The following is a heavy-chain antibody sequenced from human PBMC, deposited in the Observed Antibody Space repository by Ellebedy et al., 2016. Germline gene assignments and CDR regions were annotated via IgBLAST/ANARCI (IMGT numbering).Heavy chain of an antibody. D-gene: IGHD2-2*01. CDR2: INPNSGGT. J-gene: IGHJ6*02. V-gene: IGHV1-2*04. CDR3: ARDQYCSSTSCYVDNYYYYGMDV. Sequence: ASVKVSCKASGYTFTGHYMHWVRQAPGQGLEWMGWINPNSGGTNYAQKFQGWVTMTRDTSISTAYMELSRLRSDDTAVYYCARDQYCSSTSCYVDNYYYYGMDVWGQGTTVTVSS. CDR1: GYTFTGHY.